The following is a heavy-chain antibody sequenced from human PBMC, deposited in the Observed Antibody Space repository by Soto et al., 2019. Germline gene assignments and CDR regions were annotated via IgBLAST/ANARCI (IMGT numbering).Heavy chain of an antibody. Sequence: GGSLRLSCAASGFNFGIYAIHWVRQAPGKGLEWVALISYEGSNKYYADSVKGRFTISRDNSKSTLFLQMDILRLEDTGVYSCARVNPGNNLYYFNGLDVWGQGTSVTVAS. CDR3: ARVNPGNNLYYFNGLDV. J-gene: IGHJ6*02. D-gene: IGHD1-1*01. CDR1: GFNFGIYA. CDR2: ISYEGSNK. V-gene: IGHV3-30-3*01.